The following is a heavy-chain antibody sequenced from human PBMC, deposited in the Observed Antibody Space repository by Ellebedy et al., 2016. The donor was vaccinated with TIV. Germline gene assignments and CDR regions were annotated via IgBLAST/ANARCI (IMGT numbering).Heavy chain of an antibody. CDR3: ARDRCSGGSCSYYYYGMDV. J-gene: IGHJ6*02. CDR1: GGSISSSSYY. D-gene: IGHD2-15*01. V-gene: IGHV4-39*07. Sequence: SETLSLTXTVSGGSISSSSYYWAWIRQPPGKGLEWIGSVYYSGSTYYNPSLKSRVTISVETSKNQFSLKLSSVTAADTAVYYCARDRCSGGSCSYYYYGMDVWGQGTTVTVSS. CDR2: VYYSGST.